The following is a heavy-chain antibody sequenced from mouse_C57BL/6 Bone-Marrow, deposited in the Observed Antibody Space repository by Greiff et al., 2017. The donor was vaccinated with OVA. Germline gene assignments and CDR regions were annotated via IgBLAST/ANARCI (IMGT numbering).Heavy chain of an antibody. V-gene: IGHV1-81*01. CDR1: GYTFTSYG. J-gene: IGHJ2*01. D-gene: IGHD1-1*01. CDR3: ASRVGLNYGSFDD. Sequence: QVQLQQSGAELARPGASVKLSCKASGYTFTSYGISWVKQRTGQGLEWIGEIYPRSGNTYYNEKFKGKATLTADKSSSTAYMELRSLTSEDSAVYFCASRVGLNYGSFDDWGQGTTLTVSS. CDR2: IYPRSGNT.